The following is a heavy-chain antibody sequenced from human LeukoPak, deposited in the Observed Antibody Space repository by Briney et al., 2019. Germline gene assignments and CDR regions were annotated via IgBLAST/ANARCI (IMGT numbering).Heavy chain of an antibody. CDR3: ASSGGSQGNFDY. J-gene: IGHJ4*02. CDR1: GYTFTSYY. Sequence: ASVKVSCKASGYTFTSYYMHWVRQTPGQGLEWMGIINPRCGSTSYVQKFQGRVTMTRDTFTSTVYMELSSLRSEDTAVYYCASSGGSQGNFDYWGQGTLVIVSS. V-gene: IGHV1-46*01. CDR2: INPRCGST. D-gene: IGHD2-15*01.